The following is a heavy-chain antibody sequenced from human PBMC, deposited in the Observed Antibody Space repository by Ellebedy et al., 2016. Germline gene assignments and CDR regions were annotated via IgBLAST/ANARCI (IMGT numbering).Heavy chain of an antibody. CDR3: TRVGDIVVVLHALILDAFDI. D-gene: IGHD2-2*01. Sequence: GGSLRLSXTASGFTFGDYAMSWFRQAPGKGLEWVGFIRRKAYGGTTEYAASVKGRFTISRDDSKSIAYLQMNSLKTGDTAVYYCTRVGDIVVVLHALILDAFDIWGQGTMVTVSS. CDR2: IRRKAYGGTT. CDR1: GFTFGDYA. J-gene: IGHJ3*02. V-gene: IGHV3-49*03.